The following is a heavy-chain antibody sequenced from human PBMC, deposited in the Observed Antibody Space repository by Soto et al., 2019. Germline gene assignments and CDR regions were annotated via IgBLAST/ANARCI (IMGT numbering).Heavy chain of an antibody. CDR1: GFIFGTYG. J-gene: IGHJ3*01. CDR2: IWYDGSNK. CDR3: ARGAYVDYIGDAFAV. Sequence: QVQLVESGGGVVQPGRSLRLSCAASGFIFGTYGMHWVRQAPGKGLEWVAVIWYDGSNKNYADSVKGRFTISRDNSKNTLFLQMNSLRAEDTAIFSCARGAYVDYIGDAFAVWGQGTMVTVSS. V-gene: IGHV3-33*01. D-gene: IGHD4-17*01.